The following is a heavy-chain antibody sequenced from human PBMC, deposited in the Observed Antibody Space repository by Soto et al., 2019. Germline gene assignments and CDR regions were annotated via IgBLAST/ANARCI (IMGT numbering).Heavy chain of an antibody. CDR3: ARKIRNDILTGYGMDV. D-gene: IGHD3-9*01. CDR1: GGSISSYY. CDR2: IYYSGST. Sequence: TSETLSLTCTVSGGSISSYYWSWIRQPPGKGLEWIGYIYYSGSTNYNPSLKSRVTISVDTSKNQFSLKLSSVTAADTAVYYCARKIRNDILTGYGMDVWGRGTTVTVSS. V-gene: IGHV4-59*08. J-gene: IGHJ6*02.